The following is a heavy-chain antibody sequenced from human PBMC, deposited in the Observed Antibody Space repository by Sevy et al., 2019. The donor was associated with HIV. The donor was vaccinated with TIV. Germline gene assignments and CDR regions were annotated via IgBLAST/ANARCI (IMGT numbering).Heavy chain of an antibody. J-gene: IGHJ4*02. CDR3: ARDCSSGCTDY. D-gene: IGHD6-19*01. V-gene: IGHV3-7*03. Sequence: GGSLRLSCAASGFTFSSYWMSWDRQAPGKGLEWVANIKQDGSEKYYVDSVKGRFTISRDNAKNSLYLQMNSLRAEDTAVYYCARDCSSGCTDYWGQGTLVTVSS. CDR1: GFTFSSYW. CDR2: IKQDGSEK.